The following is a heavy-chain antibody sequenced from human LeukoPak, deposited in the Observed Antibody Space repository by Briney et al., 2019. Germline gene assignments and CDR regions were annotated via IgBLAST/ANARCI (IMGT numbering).Heavy chain of an antibody. CDR3: ARAFSGSGSYYSEMLYYYYYMDV. V-gene: IGHV4-59*01. D-gene: IGHD3-10*01. J-gene: IGHJ6*03. Sequence: SETLSLTCTVSGDSISSYYWSWIRQPPGKGLEWIRYIYYSGNTKYNPSLKSRVTISVDTSKNQISLKLNSVTAADTAVYYCARAFSGSGSYYSEMLYYYYYMDVWGKGTTVTISS. CDR1: GDSISSYY. CDR2: IYYSGNT.